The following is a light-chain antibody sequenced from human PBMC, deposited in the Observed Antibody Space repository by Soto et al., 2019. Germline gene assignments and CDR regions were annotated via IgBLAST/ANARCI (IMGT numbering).Light chain of an antibody. V-gene: IGKV2-30*01. CDR1: QSLVDSNGDTP. J-gene: IGKJ1*01. CDR2: SIF. CDR3: FQGTHWPWT. Sequence: DVVVTQSPLSLPVTLGQPASISCRSSQSLVDSNGDTPLNWFQQRPGQSPRRLIYSIFNRDSGVPDRFRGSGSGNDFTLEISRVEAEDVAVYYCFQGTHWPWTFGQGTKVELK.